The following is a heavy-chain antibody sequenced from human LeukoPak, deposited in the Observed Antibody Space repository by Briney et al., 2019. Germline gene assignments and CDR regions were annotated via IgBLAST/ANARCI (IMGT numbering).Heavy chain of an antibody. D-gene: IGHD3-10*01. CDR2: MNPNSGNT. CDR3: WAYGSGSYMVLDAFDI. V-gene: IGHV1-8*02. Sequence: ASVKVSCKASGYTFTGYYMHWVRQATGQGLEWMGWMNPNSGNTGYAQKFQGRVTMTRNTSISTAYMELSSLRSEDTAVYYCWAYGSGSYMVLDAFDIWGQGTMVTVSS. CDR1: GYTFTGYY. J-gene: IGHJ3*02.